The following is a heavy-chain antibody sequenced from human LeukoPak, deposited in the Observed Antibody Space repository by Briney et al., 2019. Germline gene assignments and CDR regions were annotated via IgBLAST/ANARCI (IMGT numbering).Heavy chain of an antibody. CDR2: IYHSGST. J-gene: IGHJ5*02. CDR3: ARIYSSSWFLNWFDP. V-gene: IGHV4-38-2*02. CDR1: GYSISSGYF. Sequence: SETLSLTCTVSGYSISSGYFWGLIRQPPGKGLECIWIIYHSGSTYYNPSLKSRVTISVDTSKNQFSLKLNSVTAADTAVNYCARIYSSSWFLNWFDPWGQGTLVTVSS. D-gene: IGHD6-13*01.